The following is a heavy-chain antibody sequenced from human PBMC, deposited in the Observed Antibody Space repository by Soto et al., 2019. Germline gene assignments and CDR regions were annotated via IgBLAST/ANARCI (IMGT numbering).Heavy chain of an antibody. CDR1: GGTFSSYT. D-gene: IGHD3-3*01. V-gene: IGHV1-69*02. CDR2: IIPILGIA. Sequence: SVKVSCKASGGTFSSYTISWVRQAPGQGLEWMGRIIPILGIANYAQKLQGRVTITTDKSTSTAYMELRSLRSDDTAVYYCARGQEIFGVFDVCGQGTMVTVSS. J-gene: IGHJ3*01. CDR3: ARGQEIFGVFDV.